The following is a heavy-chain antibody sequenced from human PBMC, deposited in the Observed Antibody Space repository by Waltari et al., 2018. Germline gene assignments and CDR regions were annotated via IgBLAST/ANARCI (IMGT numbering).Heavy chain of an antibody. CDR3: AREGGEYYYMDV. J-gene: IGHJ6*03. Sequence: QVQLQQWGAGLLKPSETLSLTCAVYGGSFSGYYWSWIRQPPGKGLEWSGEINHSGSTNYNPSLKSRVTISVDTSKNQFSLKLSSVTAADTAVYYCAREGGEYYYMDVWGKGTTVTVSS. CDR1: GGSFSGYY. V-gene: IGHV4-34*01. CDR2: INHSGST.